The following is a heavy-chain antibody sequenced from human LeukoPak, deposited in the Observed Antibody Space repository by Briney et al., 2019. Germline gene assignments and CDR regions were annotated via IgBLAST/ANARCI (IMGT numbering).Heavy chain of an antibody. D-gene: IGHD5-12*01. CDR3: ARAVGPGGGPYIVATLDYYYYMDV. J-gene: IGHJ6*03. CDR2: IIPIFGTA. V-gene: IGHV1-69*05. Sequence: ASVKVSCKASGGTFSSYAISWVRQAPGQGLEWMGGIIPIFGTANYAQKFQGRVTITTDESTSTAYMELSSLRSEDTAVYYCARAVGPGGGPYIVATLDYYYYMDVWGQGTTVTVSS. CDR1: GGTFSSYA.